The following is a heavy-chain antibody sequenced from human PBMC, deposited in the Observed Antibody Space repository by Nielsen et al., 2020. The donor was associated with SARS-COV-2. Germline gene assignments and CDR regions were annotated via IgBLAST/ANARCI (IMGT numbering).Heavy chain of an antibody. Sequence: GESLKISCAASGFTFSSYSMNWVRQAPGKGLEWVSSISSSSSYIYYADSVKGRFTISRDNAKNSLYLQMNSLRAEDTAVYYCARGGGIADGWFDPWGQGTLVTVSS. J-gene: IGHJ5*02. CDR1: GFTFSSYS. D-gene: IGHD3-16*01. V-gene: IGHV3-21*01. CDR2: ISSSSSYI. CDR3: ARGGGIADGWFDP.